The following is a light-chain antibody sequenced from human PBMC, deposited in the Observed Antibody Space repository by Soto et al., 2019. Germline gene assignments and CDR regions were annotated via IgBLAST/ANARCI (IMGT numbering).Light chain of an antibody. CDR2: DAT. Sequence: QSALTQPASVSGSPGQSITISCTGTSSDVGAYNSVSWYQQHPGKAPKVMIYDATDRPSGVSNRFSGSTSGNTAYLTISGLQADDEADYYCSSYTSTNTVLFGGGTKLTVL. V-gene: IGLV2-14*01. CDR1: SSDVGAYNS. CDR3: SSYTSTNTVL. J-gene: IGLJ2*01.